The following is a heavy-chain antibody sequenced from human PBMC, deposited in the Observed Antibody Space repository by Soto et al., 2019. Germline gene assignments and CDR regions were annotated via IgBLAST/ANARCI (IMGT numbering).Heavy chain of an antibody. CDR3: ARGIPNGYSSSWQRNGFDP. D-gene: IGHD6-13*01. Sequence: QVQLQQWGAGLLKPSETLFLTCAVYGGSFSGYYWSWIRQPPGKGLEWIGEINHSGSTNYNPSLKSRVTISVDTSKNQFSLKLSSVTAADTAVYYCARGIPNGYSSSWQRNGFDPWGQGTLVTVSS. V-gene: IGHV4-34*01. J-gene: IGHJ5*02. CDR1: GGSFSGYY. CDR2: INHSGST.